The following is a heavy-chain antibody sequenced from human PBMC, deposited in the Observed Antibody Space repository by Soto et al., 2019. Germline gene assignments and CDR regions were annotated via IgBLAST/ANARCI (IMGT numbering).Heavy chain of an antibody. CDR3: ARDHIVVVTAIPPYYYYGMDV. J-gene: IGHJ6*02. CDR2: IYHSGST. CDR1: GYSISSGYY. V-gene: IGHV4-38-2*02. D-gene: IGHD2-21*02. Sequence: PSETLSLTCAVSGYSISSGYYWGWIRQPPGKGLEWIGSIYHSGSTYYNPSLKSRVTISVDTSKNQFSLKLSSVTAADTAVYYCARDHIVVVTAIPPYYYYGMDVWGQGTTVTVSS.